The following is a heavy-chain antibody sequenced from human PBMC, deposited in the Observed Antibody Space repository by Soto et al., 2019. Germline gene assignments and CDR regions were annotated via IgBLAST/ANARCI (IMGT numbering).Heavy chain of an antibody. CDR2: FGTEDGET. J-gene: IGHJ4*02. CDR1: GYTLTELS. V-gene: IGHV1-24*01. CDR3: ATVPKVYAPFDY. D-gene: IGHD4-17*01. Sequence: QVQLVQSGAEVKKPGASVKVSCKVSGYTLTELSMHWGRQAPGKGLERMGGFGTEDGETIYAQKFKGSVTMTEDTSTDTAYMELSSLRSEDTAVYYCATVPKVYAPFDYWGQGTLVTVSS.